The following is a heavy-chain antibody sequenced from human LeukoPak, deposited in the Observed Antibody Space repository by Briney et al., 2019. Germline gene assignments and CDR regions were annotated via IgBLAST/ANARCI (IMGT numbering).Heavy chain of an antibody. J-gene: IGHJ3*02. V-gene: IGHV3-48*03. CDR3: ARAFPILGDYVGDAFDI. CDR1: GFTFSSYE. Sequence: GGSLRRSCAAPGFTFSSYEMNWVRQAPGKVLECVAYISSSGRTIYYADSVKGRFTISRDNAKHSLYLQMNSLRAEDTAVYYCARAFPILGDYVGDAFDIWGQGTMVTVSS. CDR2: ISSSGRTI. D-gene: IGHD4-17*01.